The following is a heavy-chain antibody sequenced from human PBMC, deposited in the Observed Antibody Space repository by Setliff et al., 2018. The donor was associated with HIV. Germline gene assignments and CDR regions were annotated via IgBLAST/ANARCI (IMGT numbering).Heavy chain of an antibody. J-gene: IGHJ6*03. CDR1: GFTFSSYS. CDR3: ARDSSRGYLDWLSLKYYYSYYIDV. D-gene: IGHD3-9*01. V-gene: IGHV3-48*01. CDR2: ISSSDTTI. Sequence: GSLSLSCAASGFTFSSYSMNWVRKTPGKGLEWVSYISSSDTTIYYADSVKGRFTIARDNAKNSMYLQMSSLRAEDTAVYYCARDSSRGYLDWLSLKYYYSYYIDVWGKGTTVTVSS.